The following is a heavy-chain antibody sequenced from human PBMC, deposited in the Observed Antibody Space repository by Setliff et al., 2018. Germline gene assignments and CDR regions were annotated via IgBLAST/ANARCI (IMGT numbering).Heavy chain of an antibody. V-gene: IGHV1-2*02. J-gene: IGHJ4*02. CDR1: GSSFTGHN. CDR2: INPDSGDT. Sequence: GASVKVSCKVSGSSFTGHNLHWVRQAPGQGLEWMGWINPDSGDTHSPQKFQGRVTMTRDTSMSTVYMELTRLTSDDTAVYYCTKDRVNDGVWDFDSWGQGLLVTVSS. CDR3: TKDRVNDGVWDFDS. D-gene: IGHD4-17*01.